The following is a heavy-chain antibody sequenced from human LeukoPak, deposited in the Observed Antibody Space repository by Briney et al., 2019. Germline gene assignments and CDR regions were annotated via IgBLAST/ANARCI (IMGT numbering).Heavy chain of an antibody. J-gene: IGHJ5*02. CDR1: GFTFSSYN. CDR3: ASTTRPPGPFDP. Sequence: PGGSLRLSCAASGFTFSSYNMNWVRQAPGKGLEWVSSISPTSSYISYADSVKGRFTISRDNAKNSLYLQMNSLRVEDTAVYYCASTTRPPGPFDPWGQGTLVTVSS. CDR2: ISPTSSYI. D-gene: IGHD1-26*01. V-gene: IGHV3-21*01.